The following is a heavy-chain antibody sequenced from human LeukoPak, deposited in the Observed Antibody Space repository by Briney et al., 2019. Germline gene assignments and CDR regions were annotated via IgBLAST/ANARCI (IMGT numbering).Heavy chain of an antibody. CDR2: ISDDGRSK. D-gene: IGHD4-17*01. V-gene: IGHV3-30*18. CDR3: AKRPSDYGDYVSYFDY. J-gene: IGHJ4*02. CDR1: GITLSNYG. Sequence: GGSLRLSCAVSGITLSNYGMSWVRQAPGKGLEWVGVISDDGRSKDYADSVKGRFTISRDNSKDTLYLQMNSLRAEDTAVYYCAKRPSDYGDYVSYFDYWGQGTLVTVSS.